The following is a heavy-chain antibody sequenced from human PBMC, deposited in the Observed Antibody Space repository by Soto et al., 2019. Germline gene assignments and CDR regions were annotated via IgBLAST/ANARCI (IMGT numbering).Heavy chain of an antibody. Sequence: QVQLVQSGAEVKKPGASVRVSCKTSGYSFAGHYLHWVRQAPGQGLDWMGWINPNSGGTIYAQKFQGRVTMTRDTSISTAYIVLTSLRSDDTAVYYCARDSHYDILTGYSRNAFDMWGRGTVVTVSS. CDR1: GYSFAGHY. CDR2: INPNSGGT. D-gene: IGHD3-9*01. J-gene: IGHJ3*02. V-gene: IGHV1-2*02. CDR3: ARDSHYDILTGYSRNAFDM.